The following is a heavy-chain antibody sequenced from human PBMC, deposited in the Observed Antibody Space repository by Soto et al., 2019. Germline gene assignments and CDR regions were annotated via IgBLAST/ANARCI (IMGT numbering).Heavy chain of an antibody. J-gene: IGHJ6*03. D-gene: IGHD6-19*01. Sequence: QDKLMKYGGEVKKPGASVKVSCKASGYSFTNYGITWVRQAPGQGFAWMGWISAYNGDTNYAQKRHGRVTMTTDASTHTAYLDVRSLGSDDTAVYYCSRDRGVAPPVAGNTHYYYYMDVCGKGTTVTVSS. CDR1: GYSFTNYG. CDR2: ISAYNGDT. CDR3: SRDRGVAPPVAGNTHYYYYMDV. V-gene: IGHV1-18*01.